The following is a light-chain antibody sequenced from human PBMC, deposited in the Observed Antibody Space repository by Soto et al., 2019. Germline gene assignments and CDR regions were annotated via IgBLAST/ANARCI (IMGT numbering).Light chain of an antibody. CDR1: QNVLYRSSNKSY. CDR2: GAS. V-gene: IGKV4-1*01. J-gene: IGKJ2*01. Sequence: DIVMPQSPDFLAVSLGERATINCKSSQNVLYRSSNKSYLAWYQQRPGQPPRLLLDGASTRESGVPDRFIGSGSEAAVTLTTSSLKAGEEAIYHCQHYYSNPYTFGQGPNLEIK. CDR3: QHYYSNPYT.